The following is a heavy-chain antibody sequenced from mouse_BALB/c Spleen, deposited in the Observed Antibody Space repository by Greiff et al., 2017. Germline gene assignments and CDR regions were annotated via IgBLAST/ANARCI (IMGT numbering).Heavy chain of an antibody. D-gene: IGHD2-3*01. J-gene: IGHJ4*01. CDR2: INPSNGRT. CDR1: GYTFTSYW. Sequence: QVQLKQPGAELVKPGASVKLSCKASGYTFTSYWMHWVKQRPGQGLEWIGEINPSNGRTNYNEKFKSKATLTVDKSSSTAYMQLSSLTSEDSAVYYCARLVYDGYYVEYAMDYWGQGTSVTVSS. CDR3: ARLVYDGYYVEYAMDY. V-gene: IGHV1S81*02.